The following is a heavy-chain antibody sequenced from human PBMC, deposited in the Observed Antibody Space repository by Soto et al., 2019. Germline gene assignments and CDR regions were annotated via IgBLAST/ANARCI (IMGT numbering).Heavy chain of an antibody. CDR2: IYYIGST. J-gene: IGHJ4*02. Sequence: SETLSLTCTVSGGSISSGGYYWSWIRQHPGKGLEWIGYIYYIGSTYYNPSLKSRVTISVDTSKNQFSLKLSSVTAADTAVYYWAREPRGYSYGLYYWGQGTLVTVSS. V-gene: IGHV4-31*03. CDR3: AREPRGYSYGLYY. CDR1: GGSISSGGYY. D-gene: IGHD5-18*01.